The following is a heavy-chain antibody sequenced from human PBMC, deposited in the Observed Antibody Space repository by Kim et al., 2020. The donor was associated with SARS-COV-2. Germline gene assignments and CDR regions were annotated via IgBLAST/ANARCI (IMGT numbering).Heavy chain of an antibody. CDR2: IVPIFGTA. CDR1: GGTFSSYG. J-gene: IGHJ4*02. D-gene: IGHD2-21*02. Sequence: SVKVSCKASGGTFSSYGISWVRQAPGQGLEWMGGIVPIFGTANYAQKFQGSVTITADESTSTAYMELSSLRSEDTAVYYCASFGGDGGFDYWGQGTLVTVSS. V-gene: IGHV1-69*13. CDR3: ASFGGDGGFDY.